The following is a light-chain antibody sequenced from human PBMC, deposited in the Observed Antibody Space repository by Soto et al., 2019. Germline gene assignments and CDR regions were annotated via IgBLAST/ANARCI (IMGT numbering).Light chain of an antibody. CDR2: SNV. V-gene: IGLV1-44*01. CDR1: SSNIGTNI. CDR3: AAWDDSLNGLV. J-gene: IGLJ2*01. Sequence: QSVLTQPASASGTPGQRVTISCSGSSSNIGTNIVNWFQQLPGAAPKLLIYSNVERPSGVPDRFSGSKSGTSASLAISGLQSEDEAGYYCAAWDDSLNGLVFGGGTQLT.